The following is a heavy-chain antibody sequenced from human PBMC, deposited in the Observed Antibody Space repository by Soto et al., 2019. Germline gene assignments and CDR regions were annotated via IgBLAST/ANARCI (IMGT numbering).Heavy chain of an antibody. CDR2: IWYDGSNK. CDR1: GFTFSSYC. CDR3: ARDTTRRHYDFWFVMRPHHSKSMHV. J-gene: IGHJ6*02. Sequence: PGGSLRLSCAASGFTFSSYCMHWVRQAPGKGLEWVAVIWYDGSNKYYADSVKGRFTISRDNSKNTLYLQMNSLRAEDTAVYYCARDTTRRHYDFWFVMRPHHSKSMHVWGPGITVTRSS. D-gene: IGHD3-3*01. V-gene: IGHV3-33*01.